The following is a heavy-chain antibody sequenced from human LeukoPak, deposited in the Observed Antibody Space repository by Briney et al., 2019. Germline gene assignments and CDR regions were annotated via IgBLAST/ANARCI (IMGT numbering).Heavy chain of an antibody. V-gene: IGHV1-2*02. Sequence: GASVKVSCKASGYTFTGYYMHWLRQAPGQGLEWMGWINPNSGGTNYAQKFQGRVTMTRDTSISTAYMELSRLRSDDTAVYYCARDFRRLRFLEWLSSYYYMDVWGKGTTVTVSS. D-gene: IGHD3-3*01. CDR3: ARDFRRLRFLEWLSSYYYMDV. CDR1: GYTFTGYY. CDR2: INPNSGGT. J-gene: IGHJ6*03.